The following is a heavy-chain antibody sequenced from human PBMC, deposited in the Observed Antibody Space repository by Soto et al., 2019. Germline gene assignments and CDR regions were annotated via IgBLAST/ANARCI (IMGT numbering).Heavy chain of an antibody. V-gene: IGHV4-59*01. D-gene: IGHD2-2*01. CDR1: GGSISSYY. Sequence: SETLSLTCTVSGGSISSYYWIWIRQPPGKGLEWIGYIYYSGSTNYNPSLKSRVTISVDTSKNQFSLKLSSVTAADTAVYYCARGVVVVPAAMGSGDYYYYMDVWGKGTTLTVSS. CDR3: ARGVVVVPAAMGSGDYYYYMDV. CDR2: IYYSGST. J-gene: IGHJ6*03.